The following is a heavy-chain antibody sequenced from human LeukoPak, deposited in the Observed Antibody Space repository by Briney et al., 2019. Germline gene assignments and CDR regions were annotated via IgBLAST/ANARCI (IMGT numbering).Heavy chain of an antibody. CDR3: ARRRYGCVDY. CDR1: GGSFSGYY. D-gene: IGHD4-17*01. J-gene: IGHJ4*02. CDR2: INHSGST. V-gene: IGHV4-34*01. Sequence: SETLSLTCAVYGGSFSGYYWSWIRQPPGKGLEWIGEINHSGSTNYNPSLKSRVTISVDTSKNQFSLKLSSVTAADTAVYYCARRRYGCVDYWGQGTLVTVSS.